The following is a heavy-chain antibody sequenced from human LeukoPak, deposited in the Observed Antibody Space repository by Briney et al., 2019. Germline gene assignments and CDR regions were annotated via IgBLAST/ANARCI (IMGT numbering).Heavy chain of an antibody. CDR3: ARDKWLTTTHYFDY. V-gene: IGHV3-21*01. CDR1: GFTFSSYW. CDR2: ISSSSSYI. D-gene: IGHD4-11*01. Sequence: PGGSLRLSCAASGFTFSSYWMHWVRQAPGKGLVWVSSISSSSSYIYYADSVKGRFTISRDNAKNSVYLQMNSLRAEDTAVYYCARDKWLTTTHYFDYWGQGTLVTVSP. J-gene: IGHJ4*02.